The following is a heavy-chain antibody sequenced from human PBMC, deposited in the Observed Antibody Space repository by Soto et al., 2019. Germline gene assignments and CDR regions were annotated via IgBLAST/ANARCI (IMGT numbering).Heavy chain of an antibody. CDR3: ARDARYSGYDGMFYYFDY. CDR2: ISYDGSNK. J-gene: IGHJ4*02. CDR1: GFTFSSYA. D-gene: IGHD5-12*01. Sequence: QVQLVESGGGVVQPGRSLRLSCAASGFTFSSYAMHWVRQAPGKGLEWVAVISYDGSNKYYADSVKGRFTISRDNSKNTLYLQMNSLRAEDTAVYYCARDARYSGYDGMFYYFDYWGQGTLVTVSS. V-gene: IGHV3-30-3*01.